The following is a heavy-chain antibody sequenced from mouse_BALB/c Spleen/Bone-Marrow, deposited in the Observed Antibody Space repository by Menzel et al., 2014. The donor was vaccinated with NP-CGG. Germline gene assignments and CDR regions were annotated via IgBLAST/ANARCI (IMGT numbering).Heavy chain of an antibody. Sequence: EVQLQQSGPELVKPGASVKVSCKAYGYAFTSYNMYWVKQSHGRSLEWIGYIDPYNGGTSYNQKFKGKPTLTVDKSSSTAYMHLNSLTSEDYAVYYCARSILGAMDYLGQGTSVTVSS. J-gene: IGHJ4*01. CDR3: ARSILGAMDY. CDR2: IDPYNGGT. D-gene: IGHD4-1*01. V-gene: IGHV1S135*01. CDR1: GYAFTSYN.